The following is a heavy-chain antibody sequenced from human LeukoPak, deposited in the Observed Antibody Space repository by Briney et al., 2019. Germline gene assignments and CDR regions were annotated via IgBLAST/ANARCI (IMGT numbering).Heavy chain of an antibody. D-gene: IGHD2-15*01. J-gene: IGHJ6*03. CDR3: ARVLRYCSGGNCYSGGLGYMDV. V-gene: IGHV3-48*03. CDR1: GFTFSRYE. CDR2: VSNTGNTI. Sequence: PGGSLRLSCATSGFTFSRYEMNWVRQAPGKGLEWISYVSNTGNTIYYAESVMGRFTISRDNAKNSLFLQMNSLRAEDTAVYYCARVLRYCSGGNCYSGGLGYMDVWGKGTTVTVS.